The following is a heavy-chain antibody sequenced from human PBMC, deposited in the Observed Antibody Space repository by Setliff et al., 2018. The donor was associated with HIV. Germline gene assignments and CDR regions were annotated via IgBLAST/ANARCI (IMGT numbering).Heavy chain of an antibody. D-gene: IGHD3-3*01. CDR3: VRPSFGIGGGSMFDS. Sequence: SETLSLTCAVSGYSISSDYYWGFIRQPPGKGLEWIASIHYGGSIFYNPSLKSRVTVAVGSSKRQFFLNLTYATSADTAVYYCVRPSFGIGGGSMFDSWGQGVVVTVSS. J-gene: IGHJ4*02. CDR2: IHYGGSI. CDR1: GYSISSDYY. V-gene: IGHV4-38-2*01.